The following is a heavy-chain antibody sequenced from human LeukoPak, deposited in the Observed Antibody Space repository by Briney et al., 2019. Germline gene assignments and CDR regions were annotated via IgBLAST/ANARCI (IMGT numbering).Heavy chain of an antibody. V-gene: IGHV3-48*02. D-gene: IGHD4-11*01. Sequence: GRSLRPSCAASGLTFSSYSMNWVRQAPGKWVEWVSHISSSSSTIYCAASVKGRFTISRDNAKNSLYLQMNSLRDEDTAVYYCARTGYSNYYWGQGTLVTVSS. J-gene: IGHJ4*02. CDR1: GLTFSSYS. CDR3: ARTGYSNYY. CDR2: ISSSSSTI.